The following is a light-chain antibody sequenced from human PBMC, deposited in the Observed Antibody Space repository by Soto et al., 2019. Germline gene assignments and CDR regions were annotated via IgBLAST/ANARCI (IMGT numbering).Light chain of an antibody. V-gene: IGKV3-15*01. CDR2: GAS. CDR3: QQYYNWWT. CDR1: QSVGSN. J-gene: IGKJ1*01. Sequence: VVTEAPPTLSVSPGDRATLYCRASQSVGSNLAWYQQKPGQAPRLLIYGASTRVTGIPARFSGSGSGTEFTLTISSLQSEDFAVYHCQQYYNWWTFGQGTKVDI.